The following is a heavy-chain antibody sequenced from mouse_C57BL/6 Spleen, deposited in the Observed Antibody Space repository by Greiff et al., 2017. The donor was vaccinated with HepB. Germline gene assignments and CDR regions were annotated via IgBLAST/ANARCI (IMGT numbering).Heavy chain of an antibody. Sequence: QVQLQQPGAELVRPGTSVKLSCKASGYTFTSYWMHWVKQRPGQGLEWIGVIDPSDSYTNYNQKFKGKATLTVDTSSSTAYMQLSSLTSEDSAVYYCARPVVARGAMDYWGQGTSVTVSS. CDR2: IDPSDSYT. V-gene: IGHV1-59*01. D-gene: IGHD1-1*01. CDR1: GYTFTSYW. J-gene: IGHJ4*01. CDR3: ARPVVARGAMDY.